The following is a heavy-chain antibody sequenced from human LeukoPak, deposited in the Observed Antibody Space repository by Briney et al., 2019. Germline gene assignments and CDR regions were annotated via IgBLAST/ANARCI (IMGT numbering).Heavy chain of an antibody. V-gene: IGHV3-30*02. CDR1: GFTFSSYG. Sequence: GSLRLSCAASGFTFSSYGMHWVRQAPGKGLEWVAFIRYDGSNKYYADPVKGRFTISRDNSKNTLYLQMNSLRAEDTAVYYCAKVYAVRGVITYMDVWGKGTTVTVSS. CDR3: AKVYAVRGVITYMDV. J-gene: IGHJ6*03. CDR2: IRYDGSNK. D-gene: IGHD3-10*01.